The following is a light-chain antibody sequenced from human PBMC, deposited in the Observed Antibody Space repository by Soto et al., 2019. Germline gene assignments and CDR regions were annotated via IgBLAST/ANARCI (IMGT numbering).Light chain of an antibody. CDR2: AAS. V-gene: IGKV3-15*01. CDR1: QSVSSN. CDR3: QQYYSSPRT. J-gene: IGKJ1*01. Sequence: IVMTQSPATLSVSPGERATLSCRASQSVSSNVAWYQQKPGQAPSLLIYAASTRAAGVPARFSGSGSGTDFTLTISSLQPEDFAVYYCQQYYSSPRTFGQGTKVDIK.